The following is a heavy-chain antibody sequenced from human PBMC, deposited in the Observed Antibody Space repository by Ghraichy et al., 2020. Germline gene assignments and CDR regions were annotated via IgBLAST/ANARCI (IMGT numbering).Heavy chain of an antibody. V-gene: IGHV4-4*07. CDR2: IYTSGST. J-gene: IGHJ3*02. CDR3: ARHTNDYDFWSGYEVGAFDI. D-gene: IGHD3-3*01. CDR1: GGSISSYY. Sequence: ETLSLTCTVSGGSISSYYWSWIRQPAGKGLEWIGRIYTSGSTNYNPSLKSRVTMSVDTSKNQFSLKLSSVTAADTAVYYCARHTNDYDFWSGYEVGAFDICGQGTMVTVSS.